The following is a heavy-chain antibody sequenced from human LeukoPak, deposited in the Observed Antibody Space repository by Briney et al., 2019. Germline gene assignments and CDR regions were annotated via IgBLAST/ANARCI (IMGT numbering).Heavy chain of an antibody. CDR1: GFTFSSYW. V-gene: IGHV3-7*04. CDR2: INQDGSEK. J-gene: IGHJ4*02. Sequence: GGSLRLSCAASGFTFSSYWMSWVRQAPGKGLEWVANINQDGSEKYYVDSVKGRFTISRDNARNSLYLQMNSLGVDDTAVYFCSGDPGDYWGQGTLVSVPS. CDR3: SGDPGDY. D-gene: IGHD7-27*01.